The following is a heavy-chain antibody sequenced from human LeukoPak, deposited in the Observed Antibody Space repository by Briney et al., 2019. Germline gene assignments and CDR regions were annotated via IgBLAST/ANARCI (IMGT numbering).Heavy chain of an antibody. CDR3: TRAKGWNYYDSSGYPYYFDY. J-gene: IGHJ4*02. V-gene: IGHV3-49*04. CDR2: IRSKAYGGTT. CDR1: GFTFGDYA. Sequence: GGSLRLSCTASGFTFGDYAMSWVRQAPGKGLEWVGFIRSKAYGGTTEYAASVKGRFTISRDDSKSIAYLQMNSLKTEDTAVYYCTRAKGWNYYDSSGYPYYFDYWGQGTLVTVSS. D-gene: IGHD3-22*01.